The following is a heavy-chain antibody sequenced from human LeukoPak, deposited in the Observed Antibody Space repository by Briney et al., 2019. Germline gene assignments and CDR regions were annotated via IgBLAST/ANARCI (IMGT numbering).Heavy chain of an antibody. CDR1: GFTFITYA. Sequence: GGSLRLSCAASGFTFITYAMSWVRQAPGKGLEWVSGISGSSGSTYYADSVKGRFTISRDNSKNTPYLQMNSLRAADTAVYYCAKGALGSSHFGLDYWGQGTLVTVSS. CDR3: AKGALGSSHFGLDY. D-gene: IGHD6-6*01. V-gene: IGHV3-23*01. CDR2: ISGSSGST. J-gene: IGHJ4*02.